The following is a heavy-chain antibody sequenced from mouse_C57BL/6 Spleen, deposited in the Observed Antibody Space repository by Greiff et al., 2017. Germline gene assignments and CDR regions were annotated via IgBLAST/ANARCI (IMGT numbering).Heavy chain of an antibody. Sequence: VKLMESGPGLVAPSQSLSITCTVSGFSLTSYGVHWVRQPPGKGLEWLVVIWSDGSTTYNSALKSRLSISKDNSKSQVFLKMNSLQTDDTAMYYCARQPDDYYYAMDYWGQGTSVTVSS. D-gene: IGHD2-4*01. CDR1: GFSLTSYG. CDR2: IWSDGST. J-gene: IGHJ4*01. V-gene: IGHV2-6-1*01. CDR3: ARQPDDYYYAMDY.